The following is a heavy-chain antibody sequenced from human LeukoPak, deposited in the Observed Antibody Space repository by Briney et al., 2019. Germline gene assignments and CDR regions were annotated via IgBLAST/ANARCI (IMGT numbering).Heavy chain of an antibody. CDR2: IRYDGSIK. CDR1: GFTFSSYG. CDR3: TTDLYGNFDY. Sequence: GGSLRLSCAASGFTFSSYGMHWVRQAPGKGLEWVAFIRYDGSIKYYADSVKGRFTISRDDSKNTLYLQMNSLKTEDTAVYYCTTDLYGNFDYWGQGTLVTVSS. D-gene: IGHD3-16*01. J-gene: IGHJ4*02. V-gene: IGHV3-30*02.